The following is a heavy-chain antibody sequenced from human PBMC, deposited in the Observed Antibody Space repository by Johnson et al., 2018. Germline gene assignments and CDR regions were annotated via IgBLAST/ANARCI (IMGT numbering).Heavy chain of an antibody. D-gene: IGHD3-10*01. CDR1: GFTFSSYG. Sequence: QVQLVQSGGGVVQPGRSLRLSCAASGFTFSSYGMHWVRQAPGKGLEWVAVIWYDGSNKYYADSVKGRFTISRDNSKNTRYLQMNSLRAEDKGVYYCARDRGYGSGSYGAFDIWGQGTMVTVSS. V-gene: IGHV3-33*01. CDR2: IWYDGSNK. J-gene: IGHJ3*02. CDR3: ARDRGYGSGSYGAFDI.